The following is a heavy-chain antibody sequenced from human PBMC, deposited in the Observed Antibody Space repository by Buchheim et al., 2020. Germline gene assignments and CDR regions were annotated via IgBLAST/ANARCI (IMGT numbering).Heavy chain of an antibody. J-gene: IGHJ4*02. CDR2: ISYDGSNK. CDR1: GFTFSSYA. V-gene: IGHV3-30*04. Sequence: QVQLVESGGGVVQPGRSLRLSCAASGFTFSSYAMHWVRQAPGKGLEWVAVISYDGSNKYYADSVKGRFTISRDNSQNTLYLQMNSLRAEDTAEYYCARHTPPGYCSGGSCYSPFDYWGQGTL. CDR3: ARHTPPGYCSGGSCYSPFDY. D-gene: IGHD2-15*01.